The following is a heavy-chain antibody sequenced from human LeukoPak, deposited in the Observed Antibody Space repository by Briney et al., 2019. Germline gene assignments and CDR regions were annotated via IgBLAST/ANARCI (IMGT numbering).Heavy chain of an antibody. J-gene: IGHJ4*02. CDR3: ARAQRYCGSTSCYAPVAF. Sequence: ASVTVSCKASGYTFTSYDINWVRQATGQGLEWMGWMNPNSGNTDYAQKFQGRATMTRNTSITTAYMELSSLRSEDTAVYYCARAQRYCGSTSCYAPVAFWGQGTLVTVSS. V-gene: IGHV1-8*01. CDR2: MNPNSGNT. D-gene: IGHD2-2*01. CDR1: GYTFTSYD.